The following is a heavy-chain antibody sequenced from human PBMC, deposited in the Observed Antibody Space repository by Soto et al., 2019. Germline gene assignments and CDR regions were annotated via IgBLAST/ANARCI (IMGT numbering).Heavy chain of an antibody. Sequence: EVQLLASGGGLVQPGGSLRLSCAASGFTFSSYGMTWVRQAPGMGLEWVSFSSATAAGTYYAYSVKGRFTVSRDNSKNTLYLQLTSLRAGDSAVYYWAKDRRAGGNYGFYSDFWGQGALVIVSS. CDR2: SSATAAGT. V-gene: IGHV3-23*01. CDR1: GFTFSSYG. J-gene: IGHJ4*02. CDR3: AKDRRAGGNYGFYSDF. D-gene: IGHD1-7*01.